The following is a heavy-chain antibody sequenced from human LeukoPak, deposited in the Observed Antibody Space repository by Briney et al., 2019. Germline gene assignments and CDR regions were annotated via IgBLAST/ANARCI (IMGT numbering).Heavy chain of an antibody. D-gene: IGHD6-13*01. Sequence: GGSLRLSCAASGFTFSSYGMNWVRQAPGKGLEWVSYISSSGSTIYYADSVKGRFTISRDNSKNTLYLQMNSLRAEDTAVYYCAKDRYSSSWYRIFDYWGQGTLVTVSS. CDR1: GFTFSSYG. V-gene: IGHV3-23*01. CDR2: ISSSGSTI. J-gene: IGHJ4*02. CDR3: AKDRYSSSWYRIFDY.